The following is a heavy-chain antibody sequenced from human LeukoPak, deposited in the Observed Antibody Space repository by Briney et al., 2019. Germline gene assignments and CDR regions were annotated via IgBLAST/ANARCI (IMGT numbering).Heavy chain of an antibody. J-gene: IGHJ4*02. V-gene: IGHV3-23*01. Sequence: GGSLRLSCAASGFTFSSFAMSWVRQAPGKGLEWVSGINGGGDSTYYADSVQGRFTISRDNSKNTLYLQMNSLRAEDTAVYYCAKAQQLALCFFDYWGQGTLVTVSS. CDR1: GFTFSSFA. CDR3: AKAQQLALCFFDY. CDR2: INGGGDST. D-gene: IGHD2/OR15-2a*01.